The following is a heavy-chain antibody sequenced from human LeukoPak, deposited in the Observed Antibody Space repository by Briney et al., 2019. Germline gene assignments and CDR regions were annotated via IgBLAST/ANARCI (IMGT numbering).Heavy chain of an antibody. V-gene: IGHV3-7*01. D-gene: IGHD5/OR15-5a*01. J-gene: IGHJ4*02. CDR3: ARSVSGYFDY. CDR1: GITLSVYW. CDR2: IKQDGSEE. Sequence: PGGSLRLSCAASGITLSVYWMSWVRQAPGKGLEWVANIKQDGSEEYYRDSVQGRFTISRDNAKNSLYLQMNSLRAEDTAVYYCARSVSGYFDYWGQGSLVTVSS.